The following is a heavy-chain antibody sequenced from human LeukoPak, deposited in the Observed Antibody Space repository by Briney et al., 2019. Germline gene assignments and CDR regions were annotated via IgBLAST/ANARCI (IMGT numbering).Heavy chain of an antibody. Sequence: ASVKVSCKASGYTFTGYYMHWVRQAPGQGLEWMGWINPNSGDTNYAQKFQGRVTMTRDTSISTAYMDMSSLRSDDTAVYYCARGGRWELPRPYAFDIWGQGTMVTVSS. J-gene: IGHJ3*02. CDR2: INPNSGDT. CDR1: GYTFTGYY. D-gene: IGHD1-26*01. CDR3: ARGGRWELPRPYAFDI. V-gene: IGHV1-2*02.